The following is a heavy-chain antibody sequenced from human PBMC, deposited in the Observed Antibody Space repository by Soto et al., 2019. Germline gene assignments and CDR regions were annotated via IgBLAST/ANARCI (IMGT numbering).Heavy chain of an antibody. CDR3: ARDFTTRSYGVDV. J-gene: IGHJ6*02. CDR1: GYTFTGAY. V-gene: IGHV1-2*02. D-gene: IGHD3-10*01. Sequence: GASVKVSCKASGYTFTGAYIHWVRQAPGQGLEWMGCINPNSGGTEFAQKFQGRVTVTRDTYITTVYMEMNRLRSDDTGVYYCARDFTTRSYGVDVWGQGTAVTVSS. CDR2: INPNSGGT.